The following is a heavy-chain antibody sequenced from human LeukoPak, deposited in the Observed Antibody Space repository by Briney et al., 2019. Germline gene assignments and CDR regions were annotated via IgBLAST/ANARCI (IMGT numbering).Heavy chain of an antibody. CDR1: GFTFSSYA. J-gene: IGHJ5*02. CDR2: ISGGGGST. V-gene: IGHV3-23*01. Sequence: GASLRLSCAASGFTFSSYAMSWVRQAPGRGLEWVSAISGGGGSTYYGDSVKGRFTISRDNSKNTLYLQMNSLRAEDTAVYYCAKDRRLNPVGEEFDPWGQGTLVTVSS. CDR3: AKDRRLNPVGEEFDP. D-gene: IGHD3-16*01.